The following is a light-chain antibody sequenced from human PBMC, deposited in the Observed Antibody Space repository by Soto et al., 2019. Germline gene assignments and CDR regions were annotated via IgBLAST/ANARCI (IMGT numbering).Light chain of an antibody. CDR2: VGS. CDR1: QSRLHSNRYNY. Sequence: DIVMTQSPVSLPVTPGEPASISCRSSQSRLHSNRYNYLDWYLQKPGQSPQLLIYVGSDRASVVPDRFSGSGSGTEFPLKISRVEAEDVGVYYCMQSLQSPWTFGQGTKVDIK. J-gene: IGKJ1*01. CDR3: MQSLQSPWT. V-gene: IGKV2-28*01.